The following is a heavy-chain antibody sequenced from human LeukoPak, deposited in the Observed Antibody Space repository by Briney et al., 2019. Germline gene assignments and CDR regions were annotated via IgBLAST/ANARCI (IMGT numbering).Heavy chain of an antibody. Sequence: SETLSLTCTVSGGSISSYYWSWIRQPPGKGLEWIGYIYYSGSTNYNPSLKSRVTISVDTSKNQFSLKLSSVTAADTAVYYCAREGVVPAAIWFDPWGQGTLVTVSS. V-gene: IGHV4-59*01. J-gene: IGHJ5*02. CDR1: GGSISSYY. CDR2: IYYSGST. D-gene: IGHD2-2*01. CDR3: AREGVVPAAIWFDP.